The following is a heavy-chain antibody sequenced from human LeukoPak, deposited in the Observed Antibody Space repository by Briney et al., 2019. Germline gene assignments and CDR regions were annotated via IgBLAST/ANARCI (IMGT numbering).Heavy chain of an antibody. V-gene: IGHV3-11*06. D-gene: IGHD2-2*01. CDR3: ARDRRRKGYCSSTSCYVGSDY. J-gene: IGHJ4*02. Sequence: GVSLTLSCAASGFTFSDYYMMWIRQAPGKALEWVSYISSSSSYTKYADSVKGRLTISRDNAKNSLYLQMNSLRAEDTAVYYCARDRRRKGYCSSTSCYVGSDYWGQGTLVTVSS. CDR1: GFTFSDYY. CDR2: ISSSSSYT.